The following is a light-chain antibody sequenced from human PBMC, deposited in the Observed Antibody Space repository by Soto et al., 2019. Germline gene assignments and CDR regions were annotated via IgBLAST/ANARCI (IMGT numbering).Light chain of an antibody. CDR2: AAS. CDR3: QKYNSAPWT. V-gene: IGKV1-27*01. CDR1: QTISSW. J-gene: IGKJ1*01. Sequence: IQITRSPSTLSGSVGARVTITFRASQTISSWLAWYQQKPGKAPKLLISAASTLQTGVPSRFSGGGSGTDFTLTISSLQPEDVATYYCQKYNSAPWTFGQGTKVDIK.